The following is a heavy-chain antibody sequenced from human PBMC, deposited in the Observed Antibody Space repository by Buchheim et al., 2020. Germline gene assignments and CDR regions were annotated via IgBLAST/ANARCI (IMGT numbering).Heavy chain of an antibody. J-gene: IGHJ4*02. V-gene: IGHV3-33*01. D-gene: IGHD5-24*01. CDR1: GFTFSSYG. CDR3: ARDASPQRWLQLGLDY. CDR2: IWYDGSNK. Sequence: QVQLVESGGGVVQPGRSLRLSCAASGFTFSSYGMHWVRQAPGKGMEWVAVIWYDGSNKYYADSVKGRFTISRDTSKNTLYLQMSSLRAEDTAVYYCARDASPQRWLQLGLDYWGQGTL.